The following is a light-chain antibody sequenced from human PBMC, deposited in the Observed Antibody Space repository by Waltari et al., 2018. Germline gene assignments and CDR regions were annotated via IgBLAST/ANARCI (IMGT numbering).Light chain of an antibody. CDR1: SSDVGANNF. Sequence: QSALTQPASVSGSPGQSIAISCIGTSSDVGANNFLSWYQQHPGRAPKLMIHEVTKRPSGVSTRFSGSKSGNTASLTISGLRAEDEADYYCCSYTSIGPVLIGGGTKVTVL. CDR3: CSYTSIGPVL. J-gene: IGLJ2*01. V-gene: IGLV2-23*02. CDR2: EVT.